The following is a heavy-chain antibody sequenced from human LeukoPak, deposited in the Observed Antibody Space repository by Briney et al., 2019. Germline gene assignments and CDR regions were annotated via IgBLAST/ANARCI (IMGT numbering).Heavy chain of an antibody. CDR2: ISGHGGTT. CDR1: GFTFSDYA. Sequence: GGSLRLSCAASGFTFSDYAMNWVRQAPGKGLEWVSTISGHGGTTYYADSLKGRVTISRDFSKNTLYLQMTGLRAEDTAVYYCAKSGGTQMDFDYWGLGTLVTASS. D-gene: IGHD1-14*01. J-gene: IGHJ4*02. CDR3: AKSGGTQMDFDY. V-gene: IGHV3-23*01.